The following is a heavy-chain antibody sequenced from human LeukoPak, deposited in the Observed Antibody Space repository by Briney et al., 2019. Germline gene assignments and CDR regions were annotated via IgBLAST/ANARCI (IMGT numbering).Heavy chain of an antibody. Sequence: SETLSLTCTVSGGSISSSSYYWGWIRQPPGKGLEWIGSIYYSGSTYYNPSLKSRVTISVDTSKNQFSLKLSSVTAADTAVYYCARHGQLGESHYYYYYYGMDVWGQGTTVTVSS. CDR3: ARHGQLGESHYYYYYYGMDV. CDR1: GGSISSSSYY. J-gene: IGHJ6*02. V-gene: IGHV4-39*01. CDR2: IYYSGST. D-gene: IGHD3-10*01.